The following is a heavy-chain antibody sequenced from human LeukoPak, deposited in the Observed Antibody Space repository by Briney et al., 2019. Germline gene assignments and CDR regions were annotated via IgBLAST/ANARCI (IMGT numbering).Heavy chain of an antibody. V-gene: IGHV3-23*01. J-gene: IGHJ4*02. D-gene: IGHD5-18*01. CDR1: GFTFSTYA. Sequence: GESLRLSCAASGFTFSTYAMSWVRQAPLKGLEWVSGISDRDGSTFYADSVKGRFTIARDNSENALFLQLYRLRAEDTAVYYCAKSRRGYTYGKFDYWGQGSLVIVSS. CDR3: AKSRRGYTYGKFDY. CDR2: ISDRDGST.